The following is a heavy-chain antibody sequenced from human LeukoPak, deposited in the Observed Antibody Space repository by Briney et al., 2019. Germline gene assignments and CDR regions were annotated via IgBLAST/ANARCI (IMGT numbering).Heavy chain of an antibody. J-gene: IGHJ4*02. CDR1: GFTFSSYG. CDR3: EKDDYYGGNSFDY. CDR2: ISYDGSNK. Sequence: GRSLRLSCAASGFTFSSYGMHWVRHAPREGLEWVTVISYDGSNKYYADSVKGRFTISRDNSKNTLYLQMNSLRAEDTAVYYCEKDDYYGGNSFDYWGQGTLVTVSS. V-gene: IGHV3-30*18. D-gene: IGHD4-23*01.